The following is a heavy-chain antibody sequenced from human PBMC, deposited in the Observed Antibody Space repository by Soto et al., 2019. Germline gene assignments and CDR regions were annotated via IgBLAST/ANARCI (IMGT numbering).Heavy chain of an antibody. CDR3: ARGQLVSSYYYDMEG. D-gene: IGHD6-13*01. V-gene: IGHV1-69*13. CDR2: IIPIFGTT. J-gene: IGHJ6*02. Sequence: SVKVSCKASGGSFSNYAISWVRQAPGQGLEWMGGIIPIFGTTNNAQKFQGRITITADESTSTAYMDLSSLRSEDTAMYYCARGQLVSSYYYDMEGWGLGSTGTSP. CDR1: GGSFSNYA.